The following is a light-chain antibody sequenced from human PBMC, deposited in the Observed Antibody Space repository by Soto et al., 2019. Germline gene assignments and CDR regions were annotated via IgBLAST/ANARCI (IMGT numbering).Light chain of an antibody. CDR3: CSYAGSYIYV. V-gene: IGLV2-11*01. Sequence: QYVLTQPRSVSRSPGQSVTISCTGTSSDVGGYNYVSWYQQYPGKAPKLMIYDVSKRPSGVPDRFSGSKSGNTASLTISGLQAEDEADYYCCSYAGSYIYVFGTGTKLTVL. J-gene: IGLJ1*01. CDR1: SSDVGGYNY. CDR2: DVS.